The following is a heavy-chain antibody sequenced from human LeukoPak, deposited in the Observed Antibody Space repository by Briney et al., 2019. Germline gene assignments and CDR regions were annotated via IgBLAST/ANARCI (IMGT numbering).Heavy chain of an antibody. V-gene: IGHV5-51*01. CDR1: GYSFTSYW. CDR2: IYPGDSEA. J-gene: IGHJ3*02. D-gene: IGHD2-21*01. CDR3: ASLRSYSDALDI. Sequence: GESLKISCKGSGYSFTSYWIGWVRQMPGKGLEWMGIIYPGDSEAGYSPSFQGQVTISADKSISTAYLQWSSLKASDTAMYYCASLRSYSDALDIWGQGTMVTVSS.